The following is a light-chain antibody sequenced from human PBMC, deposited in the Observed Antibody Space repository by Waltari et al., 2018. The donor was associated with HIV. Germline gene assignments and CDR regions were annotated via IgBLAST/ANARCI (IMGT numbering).Light chain of an antibody. J-gene: IGLJ2*01. V-gene: IGLV2-23*02. CDR3: CSYVGSSSLV. CDR2: EVN. CDR1: SSDVGRYNL. Sequence: QSALTQPASVSGSPGQSITVSCTGTSSDVGRYNLVSWYQHHPGKAPKLMIYEVNKRPSGVSNRFSGSKSGNTASLTISGLQAEDEADYYCCSYVGSSSLVFGGGTKLTVL.